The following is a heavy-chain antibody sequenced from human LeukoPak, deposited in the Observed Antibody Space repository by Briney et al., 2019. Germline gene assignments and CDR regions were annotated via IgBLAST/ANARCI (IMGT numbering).Heavy chain of an antibody. V-gene: IGHV3-30*18. Sequence: GGSLRLSCAASGFTFSSYGMHWVRQAPGKGLEWVAVISYDGSNKYYADSVKGRFTISRDNSKNTLYLQMNSLRAEDTAVYYCAKGGSSWSIDYWGQGTLVTVPS. CDR3: AKGGSSWSIDY. D-gene: IGHD6-13*01. CDR1: GFTFSSYG. CDR2: ISYDGSNK. J-gene: IGHJ4*02.